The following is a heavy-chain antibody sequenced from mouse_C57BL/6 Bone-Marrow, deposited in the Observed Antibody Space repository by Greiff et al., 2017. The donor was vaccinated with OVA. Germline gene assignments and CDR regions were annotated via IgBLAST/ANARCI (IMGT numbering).Heavy chain of an antibody. D-gene: IGHD2-3*01. J-gene: IGHJ4*01. CDR1: GYTFTDYY. V-gene: IGHV1-26*01. CDR2: INPNNGGT. Sequence: EVQLQQSGPELVKPGASVKISCKASGYTFTDYYMNWVKQSHGKSLEWIGDINPNNGGTSYNQKFKGKATLTVDKSSSTAYMELRSLTSEDSAVYYCARMNGYYAGYAMDYWGQGTSVTVSS. CDR3: ARMNGYYAGYAMDY.